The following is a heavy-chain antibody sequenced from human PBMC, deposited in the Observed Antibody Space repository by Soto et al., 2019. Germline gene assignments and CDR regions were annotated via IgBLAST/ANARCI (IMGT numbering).Heavy chain of an antibody. J-gene: IGHJ5*02. V-gene: IGHV3-53*02. Sequence: EVQLVETGGGLIQPGGSLRLSCAASGFTVSTNYMSWVRQAPGKGLEWVSVIYTGGSTFYADSVKGRFTISSDNSKNTLYLQMNSLRAEDTAVYYCARAGNDSSGYYPFDPWGQGNLVTVSS. CDR3: ARAGNDSSGYYPFDP. CDR2: IYTGGST. D-gene: IGHD3-22*01. CDR1: GFTVSTNY.